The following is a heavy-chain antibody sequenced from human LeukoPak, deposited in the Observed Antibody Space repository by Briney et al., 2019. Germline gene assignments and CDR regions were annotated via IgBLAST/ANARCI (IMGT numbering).Heavy chain of an antibody. V-gene: IGHV3-30*04. CDR3: AKDRSMYSGNYLSFVFDY. CDR1: GFTFSSYA. Sequence: GGSLRLSCAASGFTFSSYAMHWVRQAPGKGLEWVAVISYDGSNKYYADSVKGRFTISRDNSKNALYLQMNSLRIEDTAVYYCAKDRSMYSGNYLSFVFDYWGQGTLVTVSS. D-gene: IGHD1-26*01. CDR2: ISYDGSNK. J-gene: IGHJ4*02.